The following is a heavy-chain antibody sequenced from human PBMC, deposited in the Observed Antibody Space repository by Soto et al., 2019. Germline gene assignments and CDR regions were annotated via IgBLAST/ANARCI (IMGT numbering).Heavy chain of an antibody. D-gene: IGHD6-25*01. CDR1: GYTFTNSD. Sequence: ASVKVSCKASGYTFTNSDINWVRQAPGQGLEWMGWMNPDSGHAAYAQKFQGRVTLTTSTSTSTVYMEMRSLGSEDTAVYYCARRPHGSGGICDYWWDNWG. CDR2: MNPDSGHA. CDR3: ARRPHGSGGICDYWWDN. J-gene: IGHJ4*01. V-gene: IGHV1-8*01.